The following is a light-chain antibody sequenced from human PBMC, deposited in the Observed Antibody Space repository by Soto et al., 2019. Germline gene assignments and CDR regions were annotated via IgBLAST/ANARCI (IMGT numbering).Light chain of an antibody. CDR3: QQRSNWPSIT. CDR2: GAS. Sequence: EIVLTQSPGTLSLSPGERATFSCRASQSVSSNYLAWYQQKPGQAPRLLISGASGRATGIPARFSGSGSGTDFTLTINSLEPEDFAVYYCQQRSNWPSITFGQGTRLEIK. J-gene: IGKJ5*01. V-gene: IGKV3-11*01. CDR1: QSVSSNY.